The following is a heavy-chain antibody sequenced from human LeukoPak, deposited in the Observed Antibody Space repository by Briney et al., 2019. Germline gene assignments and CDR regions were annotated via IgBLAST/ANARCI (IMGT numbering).Heavy chain of an antibody. Sequence: ETLSLTCAVYGGSFSGYYWSWIRQPPGKGLEWIGEINHSGGTNYNPSLKSRVTISVDTSKNQFSLKLSSVTAADTAVYYCASTQDTISSGRDAFDIWGQGTMVTVSS. CDR2: INHSGGT. J-gene: IGHJ3*02. D-gene: IGHD3-3*01. CDR1: GGSFSGYY. CDR3: ASTQDTISSGRDAFDI. V-gene: IGHV4-34*01.